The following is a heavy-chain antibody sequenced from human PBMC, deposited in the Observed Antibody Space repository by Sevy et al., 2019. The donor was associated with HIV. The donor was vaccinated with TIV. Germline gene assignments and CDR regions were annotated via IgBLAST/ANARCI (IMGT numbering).Heavy chain of an antibody. J-gene: IGHJ3*02. D-gene: IGHD3-16*01. CDR3: AREEGGAHDAFDI. CDR1: GLTLSNYE. CDR2: INIGDTSI. V-gene: IGHV3-48*03. Sequence: GGSLRLSCAASGLTLSNYEMNWIRQAPGKGLEWISYINIGDTSIYYADSVKGRFTISRDNAKNSLYLQMKSLRAEDTAVYYCAREEGGAHDAFDIWGQGTMVTVSS.